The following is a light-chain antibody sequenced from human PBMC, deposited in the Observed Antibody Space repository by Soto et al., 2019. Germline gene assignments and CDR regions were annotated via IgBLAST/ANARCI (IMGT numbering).Light chain of an antibody. J-gene: IGKJ1*01. V-gene: IGKV3-20*01. CDR3: QKYGSLTSST. CDR1: QSVSSTY. Sequence: EIVLTQSPGTLSLSPGERATLSCRASQSVSSTYLAWYQQKPVQAHRLTIYGASSRATGIPDRFSGSGSGTDFTLTISRLEPEDFAVYYCQKYGSLTSSTFGQGTKVEIK. CDR2: GAS.